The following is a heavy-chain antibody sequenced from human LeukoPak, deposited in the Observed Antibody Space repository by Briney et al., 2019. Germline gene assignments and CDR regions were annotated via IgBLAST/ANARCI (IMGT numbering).Heavy chain of an antibody. V-gene: IGHV3-30*02. CDR1: GFTFSSYG. J-gene: IGHJ4*02. CDR2: IWYGGSNK. Sequence: GGSLRLSCAASGFTFSSYGMHWVRQAPGKGLEWVAVIWYGGSNKYYADSVKGRFTISRDNSKNTLYLQMNSLRAEDTAVYYCAKDRERWLQPSYYFDYWGQGTLVTVSS. CDR3: AKDRERWLQPSYYFDY. D-gene: IGHD5-24*01.